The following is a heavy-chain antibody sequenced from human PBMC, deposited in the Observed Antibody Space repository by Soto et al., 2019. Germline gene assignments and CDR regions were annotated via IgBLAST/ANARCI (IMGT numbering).Heavy chain of an antibody. Sequence: SLSLTCAVSGESISSSNWWSWVRQPPGKGLEWIGEIYHSGNTKYNPSLKSRVTISVDKSKNQFSLKLNSVTAADTAVYYCARENDFWSGPNGLDVWGKGTTVTVSS. D-gene: IGHD3-3*01. V-gene: IGHV4-4*02. CDR2: IYHSGNT. J-gene: IGHJ6*04. CDR3: ARENDFWSGPNGLDV. CDR1: GESISSSNW.